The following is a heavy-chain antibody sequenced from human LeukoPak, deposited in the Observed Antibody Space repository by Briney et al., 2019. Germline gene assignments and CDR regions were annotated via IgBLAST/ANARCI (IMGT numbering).Heavy chain of an antibody. CDR2: IYPDDSDT. V-gene: IGHV5-51*01. CDR3: ARLLYYYDSSGYYYAPKAFDI. CDR1: GYSFTTYW. Sequence: GESLKISCKGSGYSFTTYWIGWVRQMPGKGLEWMGIIYPDDSDTKYSPSFQGQVTISADKSISTAYLQWSSLKAPDTAMYYCARLLYYYDSSGYYYAPKAFDIWGQGTMVTVSS. D-gene: IGHD3-22*01. J-gene: IGHJ3*02.